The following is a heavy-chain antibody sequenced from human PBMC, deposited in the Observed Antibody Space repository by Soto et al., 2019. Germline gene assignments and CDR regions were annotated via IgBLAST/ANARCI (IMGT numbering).Heavy chain of an antibody. CDR1: GDSIRSAGYY. D-gene: IGHD3-22*01. J-gene: IGHJ4*02. CDR3: ARCLTYYYDSSGPFDY. CDR2: IYYSGST. V-gene: IGHV4-31*03. Sequence: SETLSLTCTVSGDSIRSAGYYWSWIRQHPGKGLEWIGYIYYSGSTYYNPSLKSRLTMSIDTSKRQFSLRLKSVTAADTAVYYCARCLTYYYDSSGPFDYWGQGTLVTVSS.